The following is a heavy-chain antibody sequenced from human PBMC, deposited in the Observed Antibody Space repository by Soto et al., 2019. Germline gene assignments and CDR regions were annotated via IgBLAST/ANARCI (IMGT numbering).Heavy chain of an antibody. Sequence: PGGSLRLSCAASGFTFSSYSMNWFRQAPGKGLEWVSSISSSSSYIYYADSVKGRFTISRDNAKNSLYLQMNSLRAEDTAVYYCARGPSIAAYYFNDYWGQGTLVTVSS. V-gene: IGHV3-21*01. D-gene: IGHD6-6*01. J-gene: IGHJ4*02. CDR2: ISSSSSYI. CDR3: ARGPSIAAYYFNDY. CDR1: GFTFSSYS.